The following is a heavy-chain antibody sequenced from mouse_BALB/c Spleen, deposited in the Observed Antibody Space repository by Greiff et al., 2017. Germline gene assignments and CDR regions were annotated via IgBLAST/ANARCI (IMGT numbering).Heavy chain of an antibody. D-gene: IGHD2-10*01. CDR1: GFSLTSYG. J-gene: IGHJ4*01. V-gene: IGHV2-9*02. Sequence: QVQLQQSGPGLVAPSHSLSITCTVSGFSLTSYGVHWVRQPPGKGLEWLGVIWAGGSTNYNSALMSRLSISKDNSKSQVFLKMNSLQTDDTAMYYCASLHGYYAMDYWGQGTSGTVSA. CDR2: IWAGGST. CDR3: ASLHGYYAMDY.